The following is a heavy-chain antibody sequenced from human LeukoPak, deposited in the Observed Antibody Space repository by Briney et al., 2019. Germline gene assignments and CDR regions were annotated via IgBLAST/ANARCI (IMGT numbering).Heavy chain of an antibody. D-gene: IGHD2-15*01. CDR1: GGSFSGYY. Sequence: SETLSLTCAVSGGSFSGYYWSWIRQPPGKGLEWIGQINHSGSTNYNPSLKSRVTISVDTSKNQFSLKLSSVTAEDTAVYYCASRELGYCSGGSCDYYYYYGMDVWGQGTTVTVSS. CDR3: ASRELGYCSGGSCDYYYYYGMDV. V-gene: IGHV4-34*01. J-gene: IGHJ6*02. CDR2: INHSGST.